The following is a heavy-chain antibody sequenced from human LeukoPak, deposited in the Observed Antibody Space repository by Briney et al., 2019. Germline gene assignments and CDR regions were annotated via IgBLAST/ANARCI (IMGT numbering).Heavy chain of an antibody. D-gene: IGHD2-15*01. CDR3: ASRSYCSGGSCSKINWFDL. J-gene: IGHJ5*02. V-gene: IGHV4-34*01. Sequence: PSETLSLTCAVYGGSFSGYYWSWIRQPPGKGLEWIGEINHSGSTNYNPSLKSRVTISVDTSKNQFSLKLSSVTAADTAVYYCASRSYCSGGSCSKINWFDLWGQGTLVTVSS. CDR2: INHSGST. CDR1: GGSFSGYY.